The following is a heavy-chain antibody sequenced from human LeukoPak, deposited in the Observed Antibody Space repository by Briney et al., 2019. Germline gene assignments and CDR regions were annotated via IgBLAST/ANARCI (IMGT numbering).Heavy chain of an antibody. D-gene: IGHD1-1*01. CDR1: GYSFTSYW. V-gene: IGHV5-51*01. CDR2: IYPGDSDT. CDR3: ARSLPELEPYYFDN. Sequence: GESLKISCKGSGYSFTSYWIGWGRQMPGKGLEWMGIIYPGDSDTRYSPSFQGQVTISADKSIRTAYLQWRSLKASDTAMYYCARSLPELEPYYFDNWGQGTLVTVSS. J-gene: IGHJ4*02.